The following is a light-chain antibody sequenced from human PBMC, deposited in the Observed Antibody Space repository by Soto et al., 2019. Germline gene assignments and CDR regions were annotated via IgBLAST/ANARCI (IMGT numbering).Light chain of an antibody. CDR2: GAS. Sequence: ENVLTQSPGILSLSPGERATLSCRASESVSSSNLAWYQQIAGQAPRLLIYGASGRATGIPDRFSGSGSGTDFTLTISRLEPEDSAVYYCQQYGGPPRTWAFGQGTMVDIK. J-gene: IGKJ1*01. CDR3: QQYGGPPRTWA. CDR1: ESVSSSN. V-gene: IGKV3-20*01.